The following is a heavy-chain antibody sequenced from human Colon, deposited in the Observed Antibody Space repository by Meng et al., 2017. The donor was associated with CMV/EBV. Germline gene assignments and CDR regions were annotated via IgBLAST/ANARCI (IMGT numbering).Heavy chain of an antibody. Sequence: EVQLVEAGGGLVHPGGSLRLSCAASGFTFSRFWMHWVRQAPGKGLVWVSRTNEDGTITNYADSVKGRFTISRDNAENTLYLQMNSLRAEDTAVYYCARDLSGASDFWGQGTLVTVFS. CDR1: GFTFSRFW. V-gene: IGHV3-74*01. D-gene: IGHD7-27*01. J-gene: IGHJ4*02. CDR3: ARDLSGASDF. CDR2: TNEDGTIT.